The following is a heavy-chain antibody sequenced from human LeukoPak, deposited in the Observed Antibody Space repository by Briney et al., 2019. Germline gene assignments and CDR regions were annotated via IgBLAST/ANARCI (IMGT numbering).Heavy chain of an antibody. CDR3: ARDLLYCSSTSCYPSGWFDP. J-gene: IGHJ5*02. CDR2: IIPIFGTA. V-gene: IGHV1-69*13. D-gene: IGHD2-2*01. Sequence: SVKVSCKASGGTFSSYAISWVRQAPGQGLEWMGGIIPIFGTANYAQKFQGRVTITADESTSTAYMELSSLRSEDTAVYYCARDLLYCSSTSCYPSGWFDPWGQGTLVTVSS. CDR1: GGTFSSYA.